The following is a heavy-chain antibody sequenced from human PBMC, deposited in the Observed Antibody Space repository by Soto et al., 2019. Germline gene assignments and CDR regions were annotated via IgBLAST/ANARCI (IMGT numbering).Heavy chain of an antibody. CDR1: GFTFSNYY. J-gene: IGHJ4*02. CDR3: TTDDPINKN. V-gene: IGHV3-7*03. Sequence: EVQLVESGGGLVQPGGSLRLSCAASGFTFSNYYMSWVRQAQGKGLEWVANVNEDGSEKYYVDSVKGRFTVSRDNAKNSLYLQMNSLKNEDTAVYYCTTDDPINKNWGQGTLVTVSS. CDR2: VNEDGSEK.